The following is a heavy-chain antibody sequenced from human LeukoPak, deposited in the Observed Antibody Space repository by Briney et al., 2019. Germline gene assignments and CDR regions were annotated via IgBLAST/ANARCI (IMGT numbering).Heavy chain of an antibody. D-gene: IGHD4-17*01. CDR2: INWNGGST. V-gene: IGHV3-20*04. J-gene: IGHJ4*02. CDR3: ARKEASLYGDTSYFDY. Sequence: GGSLRFSCAASGFTFDDYGMSWVRQAPGKGLEWVSGINWNGGSTGYADSVKGRFTISRDNAKNSLYLQMNSLRAEDTALYYCARKEASLYGDTSYFDYWGQGTLVTVSS. CDR1: GFTFDDYG.